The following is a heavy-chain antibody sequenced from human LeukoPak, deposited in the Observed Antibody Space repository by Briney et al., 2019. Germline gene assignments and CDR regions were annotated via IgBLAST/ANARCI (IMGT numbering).Heavy chain of an antibody. J-gene: IGHJ4*02. Sequence: GGSLRLSCAASGFTVSNAWMSWVRQAPGKGLEWVGRIKSKTDGGTTDYAAPVKGRFTISRDDSKNTLYLQMNSLKTEDTAVYYCTTYYYGSGSYYNEVYYFDYWGQGTLVTVSS. CDR1: GFTVSNAW. D-gene: IGHD3-10*01. V-gene: IGHV3-15*01. CDR2: IKSKTDGGTT. CDR3: TTYYYGSGSYYNEVYYFDY.